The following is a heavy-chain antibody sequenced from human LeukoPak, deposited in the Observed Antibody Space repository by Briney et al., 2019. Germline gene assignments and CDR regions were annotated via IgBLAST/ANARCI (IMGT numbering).Heavy chain of an antibody. CDR1: GGSFSGYY. J-gene: IGHJ6*03. V-gene: IGHV4-34*01. D-gene: IGHD2-2*01. CDR2: INHSGST. CDR3: ARGRGYWVVVPAAMGYYYYYMDV. Sequence: SETLSLTCAVYGGSFSGYYWSWIRQPPGKGLEWIGEINHSGSTNYNPSLKSRVTISVDTFKNLFSLKLGSVTAADTAVYYCARGRGYWVVVPAAMGYYYYYMDVWGKGTTVTVSS.